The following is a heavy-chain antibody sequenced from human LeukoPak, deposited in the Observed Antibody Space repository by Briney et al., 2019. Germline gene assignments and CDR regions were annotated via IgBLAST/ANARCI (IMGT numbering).Heavy chain of an antibody. J-gene: IGHJ4*02. Sequence: SENLSLTCAVYGVSFSGYYWSWNRQPPGKGLEWIGEIKHSESTNNNPSLKSRATISVDASKTKFSLKLSSVTAADTAVYYCARGSDSIAARRSFDYWGQGTLVTVSS. CDR1: GVSFSGYY. CDR3: ARGSDSIAARRSFDY. V-gene: IGHV4-34*04. CDR2: IKHSEST. D-gene: IGHD6-6*01.